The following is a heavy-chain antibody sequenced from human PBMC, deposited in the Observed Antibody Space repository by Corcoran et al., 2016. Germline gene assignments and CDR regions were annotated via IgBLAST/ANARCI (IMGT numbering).Heavy chain of an antibody. CDR2: INHSGST. Sequence: QVQLQQWGAGLLKPSETLSLTCAVYGGSFSGYYWSWIRQPPGKGREWIGEINHSGSTNYNPSLKSRVTISVDTSKNQFSLKLSSVTAADTAVYYCARRKTHYYGSGSPFAVWGQGTTVTVSS. D-gene: IGHD3-10*01. CDR3: ARRKTHYYGSGSPFAV. CDR1: GGSFSGYY. J-gene: IGHJ6*02. V-gene: IGHV4-34*01.